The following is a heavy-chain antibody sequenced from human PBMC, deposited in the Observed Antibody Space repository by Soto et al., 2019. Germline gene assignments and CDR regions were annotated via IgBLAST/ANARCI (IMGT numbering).Heavy chain of an antibody. J-gene: IGHJ4*02. Sequence: QVQLVESGGGVVQPGRSLRLSCAASGFTFSSYGMHWVRQAPGKGLEWVAVIWYDGSNKYYADSVKGRFTISRDNSKNTLYLKINSLRAEDTAVYYCARGERGAGLNIVYWGQGTLVTVSS. V-gene: IGHV3-33*01. CDR1: GFTFSSYG. CDR2: IWYDGSNK. CDR3: ARGERGAGLNIVY.